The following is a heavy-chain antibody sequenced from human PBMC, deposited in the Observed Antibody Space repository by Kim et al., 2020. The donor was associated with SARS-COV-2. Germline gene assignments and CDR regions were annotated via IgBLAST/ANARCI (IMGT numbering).Heavy chain of an antibody. J-gene: IGHJ5*02. CDR2: ISYDGSNK. Sequence: GGSLRLSCAASGFTFSSYAMHWVRQAPGKGLEWVAVISYDGSNKYYADSVKGRFTISRDNSKNTLYLQMNSLRAEDTAVYYCAREAQPTYTAMALGWFDPWGQGTLVTVSS. CDR1: GFTFSSYA. D-gene: IGHD5-18*01. CDR3: AREAQPTYTAMALGWFDP. V-gene: IGHV3-30-3*01.